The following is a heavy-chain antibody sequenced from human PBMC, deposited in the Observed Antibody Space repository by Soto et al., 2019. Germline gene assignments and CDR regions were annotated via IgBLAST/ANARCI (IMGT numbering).Heavy chain of an antibody. Sequence: QVQLQESGPGLVKPSETLSLTCTVSGGSISGYYWTWIHQPPGKGLEWVGSLFYGGTTDYHPSLKSRLTMSLDTSKNHFSLKLRSVTAADTAVYYCARHRGPAPVYWGQGTLVTASS. D-gene: IGHD3-10*01. CDR1: GGSISGYY. V-gene: IGHV4-39*01. J-gene: IGHJ4*02. CDR2: LFYGGTT. CDR3: ARHRGPAPVY.